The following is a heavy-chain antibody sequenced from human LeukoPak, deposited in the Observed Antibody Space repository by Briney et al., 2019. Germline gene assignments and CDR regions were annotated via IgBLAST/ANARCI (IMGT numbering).Heavy chain of an antibody. CDR2: ISGSGGST. Sequence: PGGSLRLSCAASGFTFSSYAMSWVRQAPGKGLEWVSAISGSGGSTYYADSVKGRFTISRDNSKNTLYLQMNSLRAEDTAVYYCAKFLYYCGSGSSPIDYWGQGTLVTVSS. J-gene: IGHJ4*02. CDR1: GFTFSSYA. V-gene: IGHV3-23*01. D-gene: IGHD3-10*01. CDR3: AKFLYYCGSGSSPIDY.